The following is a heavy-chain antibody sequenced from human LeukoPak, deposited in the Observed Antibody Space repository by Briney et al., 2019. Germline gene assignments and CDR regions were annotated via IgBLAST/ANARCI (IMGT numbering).Heavy chain of an antibody. Sequence: SETLSLTCTVSGYSISSGYYWGWIRQPPGKGLEWIGSIYHSGSTYYNPSLKSRVTISVDTSKNQFSLKLSSVTAADTAVYYCARARSGGSYSFYFDYWGQGTLVTVSS. CDR2: IYHSGST. V-gene: IGHV4-38-2*02. J-gene: IGHJ4*02. CDR3: ARARSGGSYSFYFDY. D-gene: IGHD1-26*01. CDR1: GYSISSGYY.